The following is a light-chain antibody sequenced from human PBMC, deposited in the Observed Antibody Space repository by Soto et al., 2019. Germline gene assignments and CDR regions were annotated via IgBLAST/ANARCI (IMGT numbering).Light chain of an antibody. J-gene: IGLJ2*01. V-gene: IGLV1-51*01. CDR1: SSNIGNNY. CDR2: DNN. Sequence: QSALTQPPSVSAAPGQKVTISCSGSSSNIGNNYVSWYQQFPGTAPKLLIYDNNKRPSGIPDRFSGSKSGTSATLDITGLQTGDEADYYCGTLDSSLSAVVFGGGTQLTVL. CDR3: GTLDSSLSAVV.